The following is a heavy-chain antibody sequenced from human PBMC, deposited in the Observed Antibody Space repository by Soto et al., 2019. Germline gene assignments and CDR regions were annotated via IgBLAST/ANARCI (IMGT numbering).Heavy chain of an antibody. D-gene: IGHD3-3*01. CDR1: GGSVSRGSYY. J-gene: IGHJ5*02. CDR3: ARVGTTFGVVIDT. Sequence: QVQLQESGPGLVKPSETLSLTCTVSGGSVSRGSYYWSWIRQPPGKGLEWIGYIYYSGSTNYNPSLQSRVNISVDTSKNQFSLRLSSVTAADTAVYYCARVGTTFGVVIDTWGQGTLVTVSS. CDR2: IYYSGST. V-gene: IGHV4-61*01.